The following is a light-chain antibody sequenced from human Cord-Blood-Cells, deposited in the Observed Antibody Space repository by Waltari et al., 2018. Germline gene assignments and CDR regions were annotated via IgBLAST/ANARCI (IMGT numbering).Light chain of an antibody. CDR2: DAS. CDR1: QSVSSY. V-gene: IGKV3-11*01. Sequence: EIVLTQSPATLSLSPGERATLSCRASQSVSSYLAWYQQQPGQAPRLLIYDASNRATGIPARFSGSGSGTDLTLTISSLEPEAFAVYYCQQRSNWLTFGGGTKVEIK. CDR3: QQRSNWLT. J-gene: IGKJ4*01.